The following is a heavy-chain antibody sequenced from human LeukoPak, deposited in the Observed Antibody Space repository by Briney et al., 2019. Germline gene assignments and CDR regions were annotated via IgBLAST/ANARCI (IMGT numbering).Heavy chain of an antibody. CDR1: GFTXSDXF. J-gene: IGHJ3*01. CDR3: ARDPMYNGGNSGAFDF. CDR2: ISGNGAT. Sequence: GGSLRLSCAASGFTXSDXFMTWIRQAPGKGLEWISYISGNGATYYADSVKGRFTISRDNAQNSLWLQMNSLRAEDTAVYYCARDPMYNGGNSGAFDFWGQGTLVTVSS. V-gene: IGHV3-11*01. D-gene: IGHD4-23*01.